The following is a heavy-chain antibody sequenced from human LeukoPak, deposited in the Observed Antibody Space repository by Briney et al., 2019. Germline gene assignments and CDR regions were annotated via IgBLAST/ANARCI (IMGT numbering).Heavy chain of an antibody. CDR2: ISYDGSNK. J-gene: IGHJ5*02. D-gene: IGHD6-13*01. CDR1: GFTFSSYG. Sequence: GGSLRLSCAASGFTFSSYGMHWVRQAPGKGLEWVAVISYDGSNKYYADSVKGRFTISRDNSKNTLYLQMNSLRAEDTAVYYCAKVPGIAAAGNGFDPWGQGTLVTVSS. CDR3: AKVPGIAAAGNGFDP. V-gene: IGHV3-30*18.